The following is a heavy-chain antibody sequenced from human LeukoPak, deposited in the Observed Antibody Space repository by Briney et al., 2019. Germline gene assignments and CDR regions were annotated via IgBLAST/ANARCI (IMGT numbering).Heavy chain of an antibody. CDR2: ISWSSNSV. V-gene: IGHV3-9*01. J-gene: IGHJ6*03. Sequence: GGSLRLSCVASGFSFDDYVMHWVRHAPGKGLEWVSFISWSSNSVAYADSVRGRFTISRDNAKNSLYLQMNSLRAEDTALYYCARDSRSGGYSYYYMDVWGIGTTVTVSS. D-gene: IGHD3-10*01. CDR1: GFSFDDYV. CDR3: ARDSRSGGYSYYYMDV.